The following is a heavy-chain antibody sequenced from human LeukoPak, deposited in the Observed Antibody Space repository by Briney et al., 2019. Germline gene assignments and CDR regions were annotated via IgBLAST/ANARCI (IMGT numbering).Heavy chain of an antibody. D-gene: IGHD5-24*01. CDR3: ARGDGYNFFDY. J-gene: IGHJ4*02. CDR1: GFTFSSYE. CDR2: FYVGGAT. V-gene: IGHV3-53*01. Sequence: GGSLRLSCAASGFTFSSYEMNWVRQAPGKGLEWVSVFYVGGATYYADSVKGRFTISRDNSENTLYLQMKSLRAEDTAVYYCARGDGYNFFDYWGQGTLVTVSS.